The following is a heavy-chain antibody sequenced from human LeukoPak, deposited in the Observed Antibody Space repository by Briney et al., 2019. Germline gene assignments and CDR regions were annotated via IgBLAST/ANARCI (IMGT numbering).Heavy chain of an antibody. D-gene: IGHD2-15*01. CDR3: ARDDCSGGSCCSHAFDI. J-gene: IGHJ3*02. CDR2: IKQDGSEK. V-gene: IGHV3-7*01. CDR1: GFTFSSYW. Sequence: GGSLRLSCAASGFTFSSYWMSWVRQAPGKGLEWVANIKQDGSEKYYVDSVKGRFTISRDNAKNSLYLQMNSLRAEDTAVYYCARDDCSGGSCCSHAFDIWGQGTMVTASS.